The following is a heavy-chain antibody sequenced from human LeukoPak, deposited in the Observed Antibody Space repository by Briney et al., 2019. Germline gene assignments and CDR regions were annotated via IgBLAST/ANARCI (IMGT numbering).Heavy chain of an antibody. J-gene: IGHJ4*02. CDR3: AREDYSNYFDY. CDR2: IYHSGST. Sequence: SETLSLTCTVSGGSISSSNWWSWVRQPPGKGLEWIGEIYHSGSTNYNPSLKSRVIISVDKSKNQFSLKLSSVTAADTAVYYCAREDYSNYFDYWGQGTLVTVSS. V-gene: IGHV4-4*02. CDR1: GGSISSSNW. D-gene: IGHD4-11*01.